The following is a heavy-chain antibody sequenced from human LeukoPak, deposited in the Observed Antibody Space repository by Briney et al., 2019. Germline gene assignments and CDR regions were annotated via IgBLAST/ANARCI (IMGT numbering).Heavy chain of an antibody. D-gene: IGHD1-7*01. Sequence: ASQTVSLTCTVSGGSISSGDYFWTWIRQPPGKALEWIGYIYYGGSSYYNPSLKSRVTISVDTSKNQFSLNLKSLTAADTAVYYCAISGGTSGNFDNWGHGTLVTVSS. V-gene: IGHV4-30-4*01. CDR1: GGSISSGDYF. J-gene: IGHJ4*01. CDR3: AISGGTSGNFDN. CDR2: IYYGGSS.